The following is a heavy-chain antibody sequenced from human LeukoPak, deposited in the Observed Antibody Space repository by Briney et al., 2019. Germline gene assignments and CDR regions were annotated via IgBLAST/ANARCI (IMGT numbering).Heavy chain of an antibody. CDR2: IYYSGST. J-gene: IGHJ4*02. Sequence: PPETLSLTCTVSGGSISSYYWSWIRQPPGKGLEWIGYIYYSGSTNYNPSLKSRVTISVDTSKNQFSLKLSSVTAADTAVYYCAGYDYVWGSYRDYWGQGTLVTVSS. CDR3: AGYDYVWGSYRDY. CDR1: GGSISSYY. V-gene: IGHV4-59*08. D-gene: IGHD3-16*02.